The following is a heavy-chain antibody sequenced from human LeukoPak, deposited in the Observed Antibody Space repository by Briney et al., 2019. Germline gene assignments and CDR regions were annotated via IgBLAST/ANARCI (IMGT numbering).Heavy chain of an antibody. D-gene: IGHD3-10*01. CDR2: IYYSGST. V-gene: IGHV4-39*07. CDR1: SISSSNYY. J-gene: IGHJ5*02. CDR3: ASERYYYSSGTYFRWFDP. Sequence: SETLSLTCTVSSISSSNYYWGWIRQPPGKGLEWIGSIYYSGSTYYNPSLKSRLRISVDTSKNQFSLNLNSVTAADTAVYYCASERYYYSSGTYFRWFDPWGQGTLVTVSS.